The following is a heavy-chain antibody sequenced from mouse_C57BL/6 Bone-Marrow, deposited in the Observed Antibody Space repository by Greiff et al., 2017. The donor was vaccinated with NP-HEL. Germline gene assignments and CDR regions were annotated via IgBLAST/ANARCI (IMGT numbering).Heavy chain of an antibody. CDR3: ARHGGNLYYYAMDY. V-gene: IGHV5-12*01. Sequence: EVHLVESGGGLVQPGGSLKLSCAASGFTFSDYYMYWVRQTPEKRLEWVAYISNGGGSTYYPDTVKGRFTISRDNAKNTLYLQMSRLKSEDTAMYYCARHGGNLYYYAMDYWGQGTSVTVSS. CDR2: ISNGGGST. J-gene: IGHJ4*01. CDR1: GFTFSDYY. D-gene: IGHD2-1*01.